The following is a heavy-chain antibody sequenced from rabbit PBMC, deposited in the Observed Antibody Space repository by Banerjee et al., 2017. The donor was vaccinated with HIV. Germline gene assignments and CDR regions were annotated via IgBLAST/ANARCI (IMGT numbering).Heavy chain of an antibody. CDR2: IYAGSHSST. V-gene: IGHV1S45*01. D-gene: IGHD4-1*01. Sequence: QEQLEESGGGRVQPEGSLTLPCTASGFSSSSGYAMCGARQAPGKGPEWIACIYAGSHSSTYFASWAKGRFTISKTSSTTVTLQMTSLTAADTATYFCARDLAGVVGWNLNLWGPGTLVTVS. CDR1: GFSSSSGYA. J-gene: IGHJ4*01. CDR3: ARDLAGVVGWNLNL.